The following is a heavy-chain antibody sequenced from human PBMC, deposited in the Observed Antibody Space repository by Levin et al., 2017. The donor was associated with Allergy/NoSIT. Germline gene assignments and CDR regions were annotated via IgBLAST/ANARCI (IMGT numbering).Heavy chain of an antibody. J-gene: IGHJ3*02. Sequence: GESLKISCKASGYTFTSYYMHWVRQAPGQGLEWMGIINPSGGSTSYAQKFQGRVTMTRDTSTSTVYMELSSLRSEDTAVYYCARAYGDGPPGADAFDIWGQGTMVTVSS. CDR3: ARAYGDGPPGADAFDI. V-gene: IGHV1-46*01. CDR1: GYTFTSYY. D-gene: IGHD5-24*01. CDR2: INPSGGST.